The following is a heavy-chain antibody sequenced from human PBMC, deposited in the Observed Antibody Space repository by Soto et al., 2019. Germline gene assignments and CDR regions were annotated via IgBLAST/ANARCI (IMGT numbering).Heavy chain of an antibody. CDR3: ERDEASYAFDI. V-gene: IGHV3-21*01. J-gene: IGHJ3*02. Sequence: GGSLRLSCAASGFTFSSYSMNWVRQAPGKGLEWVSSISSSSSYIYYADSVKGRFTISRDNAKNSLYLQMNSLRAEDTDVYYCERDEASYAFDIWGQGTMVTVSS. CDR2: ISSSSSYI. CDR1: GFTFSSYS.